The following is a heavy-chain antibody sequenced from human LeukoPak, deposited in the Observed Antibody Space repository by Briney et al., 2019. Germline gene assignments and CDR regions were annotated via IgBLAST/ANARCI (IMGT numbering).Heavy chain of an antibody. Sequence: SETLSLTCTVSNFSITRGYYWAWIRQSPGKGLEWVGSIYHSGSVYYNPSLKSRVTISVDTSKNQFSLKLSSVTAADTAVYYCARDVYCGGDCPNWFDPWGQGTLVTVSS. V-gene: IGHV4-38-2*02. CDR2: IYHSGSV. CDR1: NFSITRGYY. J-gene: IGHJ5*02. CDR3: ARDVYCGGDCPNWFDP. D-gene: IGHD2-21*02.